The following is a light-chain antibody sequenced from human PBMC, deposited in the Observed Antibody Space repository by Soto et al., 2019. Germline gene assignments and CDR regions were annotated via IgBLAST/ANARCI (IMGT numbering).Light chain of an antibody. Sequence: QSALTQPASVSGSPGQSITISCTGTSSDIGSYNLVSWYQQHPGKAPKVMIYEGSKRPSGVSNRFSGSKSGNTASLTISGLQAEDEADYYCCSYAGSSTLVVFGGGTKLTVL. CDR2: EGS. J-gene: IGLJ2*01. CDR1: SSDIGSYNL. V-gene: IGLV2-23*03. CDR3: CSYAGSSTLVV.